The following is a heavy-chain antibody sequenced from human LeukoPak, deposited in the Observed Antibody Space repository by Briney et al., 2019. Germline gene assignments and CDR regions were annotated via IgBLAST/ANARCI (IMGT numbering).Heavy chain of an antibody. CDR1: GGSISSGTYY. CDR2: INHSGST. D-gene: IGHD1-26*01. J-gene: IGHJ4*02. CDR3: ARIVGAIGVGDY. Sequence: TSEALSLTCTVSGGSISSGTYYWSWIRQPPGKGLEWIGEINHSGSTNYNPSLNSRVTISVDTSKNQFSLKLSSVTAADTAVYYCARIVGAIGVGDYWGQGTLVTVSS. V-gene: IGHV4-39*07.